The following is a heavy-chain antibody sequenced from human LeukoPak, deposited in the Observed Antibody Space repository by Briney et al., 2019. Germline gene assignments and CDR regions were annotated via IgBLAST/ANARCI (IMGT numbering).Heavy chain of an antibody. V-gene: IGHV1-3*03. CDR3: ARDGGTYNWFDP. Sequence: ASVKVSCKASGYTFTSYAMHWVRQAPGQRLEWMGWINAGNGNTKYSQEFQGRVTITRDTSASTAYMELSSLRSEDMAVYYCARDGGTYNWFDPWGQGTLVTVSS. CDR1: GYTFTSYA. D-gene: IGHD3-16*01. J-gene: IGHJ5*02. CDR2: INAGNGNT.